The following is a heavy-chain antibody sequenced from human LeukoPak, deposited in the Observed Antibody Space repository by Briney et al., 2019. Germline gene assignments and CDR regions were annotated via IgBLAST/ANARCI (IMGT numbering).Heavy chain of an antibody. J-gene: IGHJ4*02. D-gene: IGHD2-21*01. CDR3: AKVYLSQSPFDY. CDR2: IRYDGSNK. Sequence: GGSLRLSXAASGFTLSSYGMHWVRQAPGKGLEWVAFIRYDGSNKYYADSVKGRFTISRDNSKNTLYLQMNSLRAEDTAVYYCAKVYLSQSPFDYWGQGTLVTVSS. CDR1: GFTLSSYG. V-gene: IGHV3-30*02.